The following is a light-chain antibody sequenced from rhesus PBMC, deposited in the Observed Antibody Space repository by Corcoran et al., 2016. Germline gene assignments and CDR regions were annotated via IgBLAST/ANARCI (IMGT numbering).Light chain of an antibody. CDR3: FQETPFPCS. CDR2: KIS. CDR1: QSLVDSDGKTY. Sequence: DVVMTQSPLSLAVTPGQPAPISCRSSQSLVDSDGKTYLNWLHQKPGQPPRRLMYKISNRDSGVPDRFSGSGAGTDFTLKISRVEAEDVGVYYCFQETPFPCSFGPGTKVEI. J-gene: IGKJ2*01. V-gene: IGKV2S9*01.